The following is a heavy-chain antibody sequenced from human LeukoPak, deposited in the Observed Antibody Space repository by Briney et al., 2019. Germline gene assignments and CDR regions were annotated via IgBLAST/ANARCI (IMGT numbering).Heavy chain of an antibody. D-gene: IGHD3-10*01. CDR3: VRAHYGSGTYYFDY. J-gene: IGHJ4*02. CDR1: GFSFSDHY. V-gene: IGHV3-72*01. CDR2: SRNKADRYTT. Sequence: PGGSLRLSCAASGFSFSDHYIDWVRQAPGNGLEWVGRSRNKADRYTTEYAASVKGRFSISRDDSENSLYLQMNSLKTEDTAVYYCVRAHYGSGTYYFDYWGQGTLVTVSS.